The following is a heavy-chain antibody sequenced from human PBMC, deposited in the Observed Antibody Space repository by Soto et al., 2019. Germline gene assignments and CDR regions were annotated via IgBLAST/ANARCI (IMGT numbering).Heavy chain of an antibody. Sequence: GGSLRLSCAASGFAFNTYYMHWVRQAPGKGLEWVALIWYDGTNKYYEDSVKGRFTISRDNSKNMMFLQMNSLRAEDTAVYFCARNGGSANDYYFDMAVWGQGTTVTVSS. V-gene: IGHV3-33*01. CDR2: IWYDGTNK. D-gene: IGHD2-15*01. CDR1: GFAFNTYY. CDR3: ARNGGSANDYYFDMAV. J-gene: IGHJ6*02.